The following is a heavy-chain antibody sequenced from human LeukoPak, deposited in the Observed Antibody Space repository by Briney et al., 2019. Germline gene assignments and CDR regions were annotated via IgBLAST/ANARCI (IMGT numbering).Heavy chain of an antibody. J-gene: IGHJ6*03. V-gene: IGHV3-21*01. CDR1: GSLRGYA. D-gene: IGHD3-16*01. CDR2: ISSSGSYM. CDR3: ARCALGVWADNYYMDV. Sequence: PGGSLRLSCEASGSLRGYAMSWVRQAPGKGLEWVLSISSSGSYMYYTDSVKGRFTISRDNARNSVSLQMNSLRVEDTAIYFCARCALGVWADNYYMDVWGNGTTVIVPS.